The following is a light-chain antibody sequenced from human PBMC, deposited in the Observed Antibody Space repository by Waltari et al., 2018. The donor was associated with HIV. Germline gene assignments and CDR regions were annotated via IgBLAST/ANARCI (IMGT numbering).Light chain of an antibody. CDR1: SSDIGAYDF. V-gene: IGLV2-8*01. CDR2: EVS. CDR3: SSYGDSLKIL. J-gene: IGLJ3*02. Sequence: QSALTQPPSASGSLGQSVTIPCPGSSSDIGAYDFVSWFQQHPHSAPKLLLYEVSRRPSTVSDRFSGSRSGNTAFLTVAGLQPDDEATYFCSSYGDSLKILFRGGTNVTIL.